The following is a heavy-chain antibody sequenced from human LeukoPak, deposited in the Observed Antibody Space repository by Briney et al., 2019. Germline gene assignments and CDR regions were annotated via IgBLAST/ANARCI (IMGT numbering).Heavy chain of an antibody. CDR1: GGSISSYY. Sequence: PSETLSLTCTVSGGSISSYYWSWIRQPPGKGLEWIGYIYTSGSTNYNPSLKSRVTISVDTSKNQFSLKLSSVTAADTAAYYCARLNLAAREDYWGQGTLVTVSS. CDR3: ARLNLAAREDY. V-gene: IGHV4-4*09. CDR2: IYTSGST. J-gene: IGHJ4*02. D-gene: IGHD6-6*01.